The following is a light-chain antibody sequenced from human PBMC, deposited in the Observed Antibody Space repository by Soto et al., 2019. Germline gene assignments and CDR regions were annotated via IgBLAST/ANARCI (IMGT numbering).Light chain of an antibody. CDR3: QQYNNWPQT. J-gene: IGKJ1*01. CDR2: GAA. Sequence: EIVMTQSPATLSVSPGERATLSCRASQSVSINLAWYQQKPGQAPRLLIYGAATRAPGIPARFSGSASGTAFILTISSLQPEDFAVYYCQQYNNWPQTFGQGTKVEIK. V-gene: IGKV3-15*01. CDR1: QSVSIN.